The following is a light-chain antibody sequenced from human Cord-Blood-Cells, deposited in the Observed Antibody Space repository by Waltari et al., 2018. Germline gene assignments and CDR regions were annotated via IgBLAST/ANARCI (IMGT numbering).Light chain of an antibody. CDR3: CSYAGSYSV. Sequence: QSALTQPRSVSGAPGQAVTIPCTGTRSDAGGYNYVSWYQQHPGKAPKLMIYDVSNRPSGVPDRFSGSKSGNTASLTISGLQAEDEADYYCCSYAGSYSVFGGGTKLTVL. V-gene: IGLV2-11*01. CDR1: RSDAGGYNY. CDR2: DVS. J-gene: IGLJ2*01.